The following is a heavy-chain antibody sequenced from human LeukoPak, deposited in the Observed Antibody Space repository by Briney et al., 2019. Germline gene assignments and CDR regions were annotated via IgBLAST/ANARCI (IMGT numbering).Heavy chain of an antibody. CDR3: AVTQYQLLYGGIDY. J-gene: IGHJ4*02. CDR2: ISSSSMYI. D-gene: IGHD2-2*02. V-gene: IGHV3-21*01. CDR1: GFTFSSYS. Sequence: PGGSLRLSCAASGFTFSSYSMNWVRQAPGQGLEWVSSISSSSMYIYYADSVKGRFTISRDNAKNSLYLQMNSLRAEDTAVYYCAVTQYQLLYGGIDYWGQGTLVTVSS.